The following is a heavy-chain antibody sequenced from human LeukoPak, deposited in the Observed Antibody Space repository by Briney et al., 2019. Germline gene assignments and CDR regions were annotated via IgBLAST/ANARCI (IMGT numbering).Heavy chain of an antibody. V-gene: IGHV3-7*05. CDR2: IDQSGGRN. D-gene: IGHD3-16*01. CDR3: ARDVEGGTFDI. CDR1: GFTFSSYP. Sequence: GGSLRLSCAASGFTFSSYPMNRVRQAPGRGLEWVANIDQSGGRNNYVDSVKGRFTISRDNAKNSLFLEMSSLRADDTAVYFCARDVEGGTFDIWGQGTTVTVSS. J-gene: IGHJ3*02.